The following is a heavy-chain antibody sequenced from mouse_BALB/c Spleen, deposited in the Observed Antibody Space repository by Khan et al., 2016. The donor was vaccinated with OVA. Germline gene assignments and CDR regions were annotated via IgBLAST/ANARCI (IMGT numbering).Heavy chain of an antibody. J-gene: IGHJ2*01. V-gene: IGHV3-1*02. Sequence: EVQLQESGPGLVKPSQSLSLTCTVTSYSITSGYGWYLIRQFPGNQLQWMAYISYSGSTNYHPSLKSRISITRDTSKNQLFLQLNSLTTEDTATYCWAKTARIKYWGQGTTLTVSS. D-gene: IGHD1-2*01. CDR1: SYSITSGYG. CDR3: AKTARIKY. CDR2: ISYSGST.